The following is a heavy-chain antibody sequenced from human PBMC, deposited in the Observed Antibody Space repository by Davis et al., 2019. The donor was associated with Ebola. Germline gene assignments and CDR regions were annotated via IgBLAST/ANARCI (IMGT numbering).Heavy chain of an antibody. V-gene: IGHV1-46*01. CDR3: ARVSSRGYSYGWGY. Sequence: ASSVKVSCKASVYTFTSYYMHWVRQAPGQGLEWMGIINPSGGSTSYAQKFQGRVTMTRDTSISTAYMELSRLRSDDTAVYYCARVSSRGYSYGWGYWGQGTLVTVSS. J-gene: IGHJ4*02. CDR1: VYTFTSYY. D-gene: IGHD5-18*01. CDR2: INPSGGST.